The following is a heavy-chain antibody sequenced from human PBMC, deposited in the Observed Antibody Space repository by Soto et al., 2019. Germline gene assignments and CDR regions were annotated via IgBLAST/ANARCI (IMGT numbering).Heavy chain of an antibody. CDR2: ISYDGSNK. CDR3: ARDYGEIPFDY. Sequence: QVQLVESGGGVVQPGRSLRLSCAASGFTFSSYAMHWVRQAPGKGLEWVAVISYDGSNKYYADSVKGRFTISRDNSKKTLYLQMNSLRAEDTAVYYCARDYGEIPFDYWGQGTLVTVSS. CDR1: GFTFSSYA. D-gene: IGHD4-17*01. J-gene: IGHJ4*02. V-gene: IGHV3-30-3*01.